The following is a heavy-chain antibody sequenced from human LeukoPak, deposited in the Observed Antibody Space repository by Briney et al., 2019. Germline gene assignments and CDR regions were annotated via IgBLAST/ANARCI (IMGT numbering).Heavy chain of an antibody. V-gene: IGHV3-7*01. J-gene: IGHJ4*02. D-gene: IGHD1-26*01. Sequence: PGGSLRLSCATSGFTFSSNWMSWVRHVPGRGLDWVANIKPDGSAQYYAASVKGRFTVSRDNAKNSLYLQMNSLRDEDTAVYYCASSGSYRFDYWGQGTLVTVSS. CDR2: IKPDGSAQ. CDR1: GFTFSSNW. CDR3: ASSGSYRFDY.